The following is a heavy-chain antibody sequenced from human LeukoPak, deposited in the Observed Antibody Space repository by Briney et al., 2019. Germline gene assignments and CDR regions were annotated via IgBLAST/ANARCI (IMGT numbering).Heavy chain of an antibody. CDR1: GYTFTSYD. J-gene: IGHJ6*02. V-gene: IGHV1-8*01. Sequence: ASVKVSCKASGYTFTSYDINWVRQATGQGHEWMGWMNPNSGNTGYAQKFQGRVTMTGNTSISTAYMELSSLRSEDAAVYYCASASVSPYSYGFQLYYYYYGMDVWGQGTTVTVSS. CDR3: ASASVSPYSYGFQLYYYYYGMDV. CDR2: MNPNSGNT. D-gene: IGHD5-18*01.